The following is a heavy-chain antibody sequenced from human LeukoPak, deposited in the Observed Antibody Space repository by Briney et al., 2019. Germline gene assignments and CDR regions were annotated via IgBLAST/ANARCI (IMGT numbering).Heavy chain of an antibody. J-gene: IGHJ3*02. CDR3: AGPITMIVVVTANPYDAFDI. CDR2: ISSSGSTI. CDR1: GFTFSDYY. D-gene: IGHD3-22*01. Sequence: KSGGSLRLSCSASGFTFSDYYMSWIRQAPGKGLEWVSYISSSGSTIYYADSVKGRFTISRDNAKNSLYLQMNSLRAEDTAVYYCAGPITMIVVVTANPYDAFDIWGQGTMVTVSS. V-gene: IGHV3-11*01.